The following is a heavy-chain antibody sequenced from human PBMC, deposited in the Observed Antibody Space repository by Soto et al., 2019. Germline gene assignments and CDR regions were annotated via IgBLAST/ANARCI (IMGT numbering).Heavy chain of an antibody. CDR1: GYTFTSYG. V-gene: IGHV1-18*01. D-gene: IGHD2-15*01. CDR2: ISAYNGNT. Sequence: ASVKVSCKASGYTFTSYGISWVRQAPGQGLEWMGWISAYNGNTNYAQKLQGRVTMTTDTSTSTAYMELSSLRSEDTAVYYCARDSVVVVAATWGQGTLVTVSS. J-gene: IGHJ5*02. CDR3: ARDSVVVVAAT.